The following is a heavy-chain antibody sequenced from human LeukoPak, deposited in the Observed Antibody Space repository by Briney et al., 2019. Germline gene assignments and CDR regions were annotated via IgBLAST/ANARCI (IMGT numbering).Heavy chain of an antibody. CDR3: ARVGATGAGYYDLGV. J-gene: IGHJ6*02. CDR2: IYYSGST. Sequence: SETLSLTCTVSGGSISSGSYYWSWIRQPAGKGLEWIGHIYYSGSTNYNPSLKSRVTISIDTSKKQFSLRLISVTAADTAVYYCARVGATGAGYYDLGVWGQGTTVTVSS. V-gene: IGHV4-61*10. CDR1: GGSISSGSYY. D-gene: IGHD2-8*02.